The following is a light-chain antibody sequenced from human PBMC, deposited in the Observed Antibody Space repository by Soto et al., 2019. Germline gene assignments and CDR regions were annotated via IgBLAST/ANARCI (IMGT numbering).Light chain of an antibody. CDR2: WAS. Sequence: DIVMTQSPDSLAVSLGERATINCKSSQSVLYSSNNKNYLAWYQQKPGQPPKLLIYWASTRESGVPDRFSGSGSGTHFTLTISSLQAEDVAVYYCQQYYSTPLTFGPGTKVYIK. J-gene: IGKJ3*01. CDR1: QSVLYSSNNKNY. CDR3: QQYYSTPLT. V-gene: IGKV4-1*01.